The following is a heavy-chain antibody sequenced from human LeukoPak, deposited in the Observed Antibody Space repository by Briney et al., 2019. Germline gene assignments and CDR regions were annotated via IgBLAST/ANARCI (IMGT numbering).Heavy chain of an antibody. CDR2: ISAYNGNT. J-gene: IGHJ4*02. D-gene: IGHD3-22*01. V-gene: IGHV1-18*01. CDR3: ASVEYYYDSSGYFPPDY. CDR1: GYTFTSYG. Sequence: GASVKVSCKASGYTFTSYGISWVRQAPGQGLEWMGWISAYNGNTNYAQKLQGRVTMTTDTSTSTAYMELRSLRSDDTAVYYCASVEYYYDSSGYFPPDYWGQGTLVTVSS.